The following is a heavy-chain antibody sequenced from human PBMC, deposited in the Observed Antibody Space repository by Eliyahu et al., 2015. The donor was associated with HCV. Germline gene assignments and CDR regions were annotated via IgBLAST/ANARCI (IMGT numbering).Heavy chain of an antibody. D-gene: IGHD6-6*01. J-gene: IGHJ4*02. CDR1: GFTFGDYA. CDR3: TRAPPSRPETICDY. CDR2: IRSKAYGGTT. Sequence: EVQLVESGGGLVQPGRSLRLSCTASGFTFGDYAMSWFRQAPGKGLEWVCFIRSKAYGGTTEYAASVKGRFTISRDDSKSIAYLQMNSLKTEDTAVYYCTRAPPSRPETICDYWGQGNLVTVSS. V-gene: IGHV3-49*03.